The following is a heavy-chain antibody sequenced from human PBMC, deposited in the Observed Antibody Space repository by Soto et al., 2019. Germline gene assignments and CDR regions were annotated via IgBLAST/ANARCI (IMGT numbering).Heavy chain of an antibody. CDR2: INPSGGST. CDR1: GYTFTSYY. V-gene: IGHV1-46*01. Sequence: GASVKVSCKASGYTFTSYYMHWVRQAPGQGLEWMGIINPSGGSTSYAQKFQGRVTMTRDTSTSTVYMELSSLRSEDTAVYYCARETLEDFYDSSGYPGPHQYFQHWGQGTLVTVSS. CDR3: ARETLEDFYDSSGYPGPHQYFQH. D-gene: IGHD3-22*01. J-gene: IGHJ1*01.